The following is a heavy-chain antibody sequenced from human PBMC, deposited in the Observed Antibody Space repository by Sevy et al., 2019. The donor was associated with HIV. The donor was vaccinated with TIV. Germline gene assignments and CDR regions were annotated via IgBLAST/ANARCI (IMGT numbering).Heavy chain of an antibody. J-gene: IGHJ6*02. Sequence: GGSLRLSCAASGFTFSSYGMHWVRQAPGKGLEWVAVIWYDGSNKYYADSVKGRFTISRDNSKNTLYLQMNSLRAEDTAVYYWARDGGTVTTTPCSYGMDVWGQGTTVTVSS. CDR3: ARDGGTVTTTPCSYGMDV. CDR1: GFTFSSYG. CDR2: IWYDGSNK. V-gene: IGHV3-33*01. D-gene: IGHD4-4*01.